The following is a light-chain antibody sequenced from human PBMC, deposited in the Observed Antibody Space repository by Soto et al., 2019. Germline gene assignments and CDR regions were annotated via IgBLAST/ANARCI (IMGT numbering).Light chain of an antibody. J-gene: IGKJ4*01. Sequence: EIVLTQSPATLSLSPGERATLSCRASQSVSSYSAWYQQRPGQAPRLLIYDASNRATGIPARFSGSGSGTDFTLTISSLEPDDFAVYYCQQRSSWLTFGGGTKVDIK. V-gene: IGKV3-11*01. CDR3: QQRSSWLT. CDR2: DAS. CDR1: QSVSSY.